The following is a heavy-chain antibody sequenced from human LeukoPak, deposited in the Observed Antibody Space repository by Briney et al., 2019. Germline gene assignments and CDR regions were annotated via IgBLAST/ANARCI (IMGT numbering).Heavy chain of an antibody. V-gene: IGHV3-21*01. D-gene: IGHD3-22*01. CDR2: ISSSSSYI. J-gene: IGHJ5*02. CDR1: GFAFSSYS. CDR3: ARDLGQYYDTSDNWFDP. Sequence: GGSLRLSCAASGFAFSSYSMNWVRQAPGKGLEWVSSISSSSSYIYYADSVKGRFTISRDNAKNSLYLQMNSLRAEDTAVYYCARDLGQYYDTSDNWFDPWGQGTLVTVSS.